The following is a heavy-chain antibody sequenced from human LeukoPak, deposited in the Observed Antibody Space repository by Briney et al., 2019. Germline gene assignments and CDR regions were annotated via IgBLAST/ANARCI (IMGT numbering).Heavy chain of an antibody. V-gene: IGHV3-30*04. D-gene: IGHD5-18*01. CDR1: GFTFSSHA. CDR3: AREGRGYSYGYDYYYMDV. Sequence: GGSLRLSCGASGFTFSSHAMHWVRQAPAKGLEWVALMSYDGDNKYYADSVKGRFTISRDNAKNSLYLQMNSLRAEDTAVYYCAREGRGYSYGYDYYYMDVWGKGTTVTISS. CDR2: MSYDGDNK. J-gene: IGHJ6*03.